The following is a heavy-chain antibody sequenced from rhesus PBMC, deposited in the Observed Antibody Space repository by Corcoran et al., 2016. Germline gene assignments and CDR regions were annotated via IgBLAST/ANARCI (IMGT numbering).Heavy chain of an antibody. CDR2: IYGNSAST. CDR1: GGSISDSYS. D-gene: IGHD6-31*01. V-gene: IGHV4S9*01. J-gene: IGHJ4*01. CDR3: ARRGSGWYYFDY. Sequence: QVQLQESGPGLVKPSETLSLTCAVSGGSISDSYSWNGIRQPPGKGLEWVGNIYGNSASTYYNPSLKSRVTISKDTSKNQFFLKLSSVTAADTAVYYCARRGSGWYYFDYWGQGVLVTVSS.